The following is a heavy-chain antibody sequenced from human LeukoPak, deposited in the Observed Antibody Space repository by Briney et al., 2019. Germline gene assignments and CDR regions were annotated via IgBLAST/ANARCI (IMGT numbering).Heavy chain of an antibody. CDR3: ATRYSYGSDY. V-gene: IGHV4-39*01. J-gene: IGHJ4*02. Sequence: PSETLSLTCTVSGGSISSSSYYWGWIRQPPGKGRAWIGSIYYSGSTYYNPSLKSRVTTSVDTSKNQFSLKLSSVTAADTAVYYCATRYSYGSDYWGQGTLVTVSS. CDR1: GGSISSSSYY. CDR2: IYYSGST. D-gene: IGHD5-18*01.